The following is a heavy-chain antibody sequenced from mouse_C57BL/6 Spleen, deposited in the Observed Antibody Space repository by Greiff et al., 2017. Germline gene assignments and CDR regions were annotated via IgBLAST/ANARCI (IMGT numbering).Heavy chain of an antibody. CDR1: GYTFTSYW. Sequence: QVQLQQPGAELVRPGSSVKLSCKASGYTFTSYWMHWVKQRPIQGLEWIGNIDPSDSETHYNQKFKDKATLTVDNSSSTAYMQLSSLTSEDSAVYYGARAGDYYGSPWFAYWGQGTLVTVSA. CDR2: IDPSDSET. J-gene: IGHJ3*01. D-gene: IGHD1-1*01. CDR3: ARAGDYYGSPWFAY. V-gene: IGHV1-52*01.